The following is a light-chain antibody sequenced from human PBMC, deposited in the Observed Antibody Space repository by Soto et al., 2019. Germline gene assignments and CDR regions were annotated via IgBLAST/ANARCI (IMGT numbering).Light chain of an antibody. CDR2: DAS. CDR1: QDISNY. Sequence: DIQMTQSPSSLSASVGDRVTITCQASQDISNYLNWYQQKPGKAPKLLIYDASNLETGVPSRFSGSGSGTDFTFTISSLQPEDIATYYCQQYDNLPIFGQGTTLEIK. J-gene: IGKJ2*01. CDR3: QQYDNLPI. V-gene: IGKV1-33*01.